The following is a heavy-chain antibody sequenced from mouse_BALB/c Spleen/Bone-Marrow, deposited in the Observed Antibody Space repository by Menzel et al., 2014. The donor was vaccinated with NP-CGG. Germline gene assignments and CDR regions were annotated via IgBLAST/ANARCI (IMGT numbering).Heavy chain of an antibody. V-gene: IGHV3-8*02. J-gene: IGHJ3*01. CDR2: ITYSGYT. CDR3: ARSPYDGYYVFAY. Sequence: EAKLVESRLSLVNPSQTLSLTCSVTGDSITSGYWNWIRKFPGNKLEHMGYITYSGYTYYNPSLKSRISFTRDTSKNQFYLQLNSVTTEDTATYYCARSPYDGYYVFAYWGQGTLVTVSA. D-gene: IGHD2-3*01. CDR1: GDSITSGY.